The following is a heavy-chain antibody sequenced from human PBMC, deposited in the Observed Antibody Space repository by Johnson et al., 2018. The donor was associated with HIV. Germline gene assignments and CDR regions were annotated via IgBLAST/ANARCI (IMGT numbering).Heavy chain of an antibody. V-gene: IGHV3-15*01. CDR3: ARAYSYGVFDI. Sequence: VQLVESGGRLVQPGGSLGLSCAVSGFTFSNAWMSWVRQAPGKGLEWVGRIKSKTDGGPTDYAAPVKGRFTISRDNAKNTLYLQMNSLRAEDTAVYYCARAYSYGVFDIWGQGTMVTVSS. J-gene: IGHJ3*02. CDR2: IKSKTDGGPT. CDR1: GFTFSNAW. D-gene: IGHD5-18*01.